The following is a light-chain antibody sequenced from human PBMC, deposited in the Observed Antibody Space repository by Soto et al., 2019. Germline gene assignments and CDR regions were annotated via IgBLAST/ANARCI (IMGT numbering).Light chain of an antibody. CDR2: EVT. J-gene: IGLJ1*01. CDR1: RRDVGGYNY. V-gene: IGLV2-14*01. Sequence: QSVLTQPASVSGSPGQSITISCTGTRRDVGGYNYVSWYQQYSGKSPKLLIYEVTHRPSGVSNRFSGSKSCNTASLTISGLQAEDEADYYCSSYTIGNTLPVVFGTGTKVTV. CDR3: SSYTIGNTLPVV.